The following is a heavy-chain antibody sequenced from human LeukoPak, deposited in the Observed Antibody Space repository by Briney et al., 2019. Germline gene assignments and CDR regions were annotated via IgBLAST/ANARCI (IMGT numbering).Heavy chain of an antibody. D-gene: IGHD6-13*01. Sequence: PGRSLRLSCAASGFTFSSYAMHWVRQAPGKGLDWVAVISNDGSSKYYAASVKGRFAISRDNSKNTLYLQMNSLRAEDTAVYYCARDETYKRIAAPGHWGQGTLVTVSS. J-gene: IGHJ4*02. CDR3: ARDETYKRIAAPGH. V-gene: IGHV3-30*09. CDR1: GFTFSSYA. CDR2: ISNDGSSK.